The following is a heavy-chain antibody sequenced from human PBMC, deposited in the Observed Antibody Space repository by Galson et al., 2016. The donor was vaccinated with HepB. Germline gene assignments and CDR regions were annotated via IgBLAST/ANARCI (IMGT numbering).Heavy chain of an antibody. Sequence: SVKVSCKASGYTFTSYNVHWVRQAPGQGLEWMGIINPSSGSTSYAQKFQGRVTMTRDTSTSTVYMELSSLRSEDTAVYYCARDGGSGWSRLWWGQGTLVAVSS. CDR2: INPSSGST. D-gene: IGHD6-19*01. J-gene: IGHJ4*02. CDR1: GYTFTSYN. CDR3: ARDGGSGWSRLW. V-gene: IGHV1-46*01.